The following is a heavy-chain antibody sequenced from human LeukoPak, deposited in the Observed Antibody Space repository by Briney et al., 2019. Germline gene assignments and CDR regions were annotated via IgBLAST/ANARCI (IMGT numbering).Heavy chain of an antibody. J-gene: IGHJ3*02. CDR1: GFTFSSYA. D-gene: IGHD5-24*01. CDR2: ISSNGGST. V-gene: IGHV3-64*01. CDR3: ARRVLRTSVEMASNPGAFDI. Sequence: GGSLRLSCAASGFTFSSYAMHWVRQAPGKGLEYVSAISSNGGSTYYANSVKGRFTISRDNSKNTLYLQMGSLRAEDMAVYYCARRVLRTSVEMASNPGAFDIWGQGTMVTVSS.